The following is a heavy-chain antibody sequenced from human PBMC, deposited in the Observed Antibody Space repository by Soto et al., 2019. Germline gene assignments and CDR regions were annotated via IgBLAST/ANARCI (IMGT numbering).Heavy chain of an antibody. Sequence: QVQLVESGGNLVKPGGSLRLSCAGSGFTFSDYYMSWIRQAPGKGLEWVSYISSTGNIIYYADSVKGRFTISRYNAKNSLYLQMNSLRAEDTAVYYCARDLGYYASDGYFDYWGQGTLVTVSS. CDR3: ARDLGYYASDGYFDY. V-gene: IGHV3-11*01. CDR1: GFTFSDYY. D-gene: IGHD3-22*01. J-gene: IGHJ4*02. CDR2: ISSTGNII.